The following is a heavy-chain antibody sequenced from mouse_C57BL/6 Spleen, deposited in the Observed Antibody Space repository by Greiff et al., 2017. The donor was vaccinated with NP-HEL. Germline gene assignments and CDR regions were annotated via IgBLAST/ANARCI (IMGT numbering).Heavy chain of an antibody. CDR1: GYTFTSYW. J-gene: IGHJ2*01. V-gene: IGHV1-55*01. D-gene: IGHD2-5*01. CDR2: IYPGSGST. Sequence: VQVVESGAELVKPGASVKMSCKASGYTFTSYWITWVKQRPGQGLEWIGDIYPGSGSTNYNEKFKSKATLTVDTSSSTAYMQLSSLTSEDSAVYYCARKDYSNYWGQVTTLTVSS. CDR3: ARKDYSNY.